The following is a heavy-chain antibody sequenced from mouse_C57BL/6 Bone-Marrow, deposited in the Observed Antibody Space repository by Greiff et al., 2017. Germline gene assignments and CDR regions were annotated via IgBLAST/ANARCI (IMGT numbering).Heavy chain of an antibody. CDR2: IDPSDSYT. CDR1: GYTFTSYW. CDR3: ARKHLGDYDWFAY. Sequence: QVQLQQPGAELVMPGASVKLSCKASGYTFTSYWMHWVKQRPGQGLEWIGEIDPSDSYTNYNQKFKGKSTLTVDNSSSTAYMQLSSLTSEDSAVYYCARKHLGDYDWFAYWGQGTLVTVSA. J-gene: IGHJ3*01. V-gene: IGHV1-69*01. D-gene: IGHD2-4*01.